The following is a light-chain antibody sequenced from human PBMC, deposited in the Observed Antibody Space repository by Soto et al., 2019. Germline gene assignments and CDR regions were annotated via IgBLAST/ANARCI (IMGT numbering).Light chain of an antibody. CDR3: SSYTSSSTYV. CDR2: DVS. CDR1: SSDVGGYNY. Sequence: QSALTQPASVSGSPGQSITISCTGTSSDVGGYNYVSWYQQHPGKAPKLMIYDVSNRPSGVSNRFSGSKSGNTASLTISGLQAEDEADYYCSSYTSSSTYVFGTVTQLTVL. J-gene: IGLJ1*01. V-gene: IGLV2-14*01.